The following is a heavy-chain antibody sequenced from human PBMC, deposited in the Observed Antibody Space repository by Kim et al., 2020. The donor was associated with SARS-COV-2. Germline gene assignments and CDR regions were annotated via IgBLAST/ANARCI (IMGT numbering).Heavy chain of an antibody. CDR2: ISGSGGST. D-gene: IGHD5-18*01. CDR1: GFTFSSYA. CDR3: AKDVLSRYSYGLYYFDY. J-gene: IGHJ4*02. Sequence: GGSLRLSCAASGFTFSSYAMSWVRQAPGKGLEWVSAISGSGGSTYYADSVKGRFTISRDKSKNTLYLQMNSLRAEDTAVYYCAKDVLSRYSYGLYYFDYWGQGTLVTVSS. V-gene: IGHV3-23*01.